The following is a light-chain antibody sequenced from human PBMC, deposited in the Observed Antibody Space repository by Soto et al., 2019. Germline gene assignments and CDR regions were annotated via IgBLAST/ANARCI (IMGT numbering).Light chain of an antibody. J-gene: IGKJ4*01. CDR3: QQLNSYLRRLT. CDR1: QGISSY. V-gene: IGKV1-9*01. CDR2: AAS. Sequence: DIQLTQSPSFLSASVGDRVTITCRASQGISSYLAWYQQKPGKAPKLLIYAASTLQSGVPSRFSGSGSGTEFTLTISSLQPEDFATYYCQQLNSYLRRLTFGGGTKVDIK.